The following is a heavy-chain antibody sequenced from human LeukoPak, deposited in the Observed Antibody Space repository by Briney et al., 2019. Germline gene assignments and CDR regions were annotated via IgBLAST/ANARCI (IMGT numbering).Heavy chain of an antibody. V-gene: IGHV1-2*02. J-gene: IGHJ2*01. Sequence: WASVKVSCKASGYTFTGYYMHWVRQAPGQGLEWMGWIDPNSGGTNYAQKFQGRVTMTRDTSISTAYMELSRLRSDDTAVYYCASPPVVGATTSWYFDLWGRGTLVTVSS. CDR3: ASPPVVGATTSWYFDL. CDR2: IDPNSGGT. D-gene: IGHD1-26*01. CDR1: GYTFTGYY.